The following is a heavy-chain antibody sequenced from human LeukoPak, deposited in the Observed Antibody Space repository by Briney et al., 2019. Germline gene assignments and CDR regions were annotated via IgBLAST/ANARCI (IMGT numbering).Heavy chain of an antibody. Sequence: SVTVSCKASGGTFSSYAISWVRQAPGQGLEWMGGIIPIFGTANYAQTFQGRVTITTDESTSTAYMELSSLRSEDTAVYYCARSQDIVVVPAATAFDYWGQGPLVTVSS. CDR1: GGTFSSYA. J-gene: IGHJ4*02. CDR3: ARSQDIVVVPAATAFDY. D-gene: IGHD2-2*01. V-gene: IGHV1-69*05. CDR2: IIPIFGTA.